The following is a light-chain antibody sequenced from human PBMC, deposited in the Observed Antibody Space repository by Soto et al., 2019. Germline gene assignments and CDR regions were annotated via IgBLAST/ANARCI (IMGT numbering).Light chain of an antibody. J-gene: IGKJ1*01. CDR1: QSISSW. CDR2: KAS. CDR3: QQYNDNWT. V-gene: IGKV1-5*03. Sequence: DXQMTQSPSTLSASVGDRVTITCRASQSISSWLAWYQQKPGTAPKLLIYKASTLQSGVPSRFSGSGSGTEFTLTISSLQPDDSATYYCQQYNDNWTFGQGTKV.